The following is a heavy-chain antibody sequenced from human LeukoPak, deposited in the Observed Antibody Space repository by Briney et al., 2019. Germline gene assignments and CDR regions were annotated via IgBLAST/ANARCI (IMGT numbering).Heavy chain of an antibody. D-gene: IGHD5/OR15-5a*01. CDR1: GYTFTSYA. Sequence: ASVKVSCKASGYTFTSYAMNWVRQAPGQGLEWMGGIIPIFGTANYAQKFQGRVTITADESTSTAYMELSSLRSEDTAVYYCARDDVSGYSVYWGQGTLVTVSS. J-gene: IGHJ4*02. CDR2: IIPIFGTA. V-gene: IGHV1-69*13. CDR3: ARDDVSGYSVY.